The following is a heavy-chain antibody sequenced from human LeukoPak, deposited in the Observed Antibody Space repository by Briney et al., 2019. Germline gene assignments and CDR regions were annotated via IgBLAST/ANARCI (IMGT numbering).Heavy chain of an antibody. CDR3: AREASSGGDLRLRYYYYYYMDV. Sequence: GASVNLSCKSSEGTFSSYTISWVLQAPGQGLEWMGQIIPILGIPNYAHKFQGRVTITADKSTSTAYMELSSLISEDTAVYYCAREASSGGDLRLRYYYYYYMDVWGKGTTVTVSS. J-gene: IGHJ6*03. CDR1: EGTFSSYT. D-gene: IGHD2-15*01. CDR2: IIPILGIP. V-gene: IGHV1-69*10.